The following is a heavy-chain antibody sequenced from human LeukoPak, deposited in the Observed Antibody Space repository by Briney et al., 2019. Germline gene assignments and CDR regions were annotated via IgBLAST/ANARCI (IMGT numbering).Heavy chain of an antibody. CDR3: ARGNGWYYP. D-gene: IGHD6-19*01. J-gene: IGHJ5*02. CDR1: GGSISNFY. Sequence: SETLSLTCTVSGGSISNFYWSWIRQPPGKGLEWIGYIFYSGSANYNPSLKSRVTISVDTSKNQFSLRLTSVTAAETAVYYCARGNGWYYPWGQGTLVTVSS. V-gene: IGHV4-59*08. CDR2: IFYSGSA.